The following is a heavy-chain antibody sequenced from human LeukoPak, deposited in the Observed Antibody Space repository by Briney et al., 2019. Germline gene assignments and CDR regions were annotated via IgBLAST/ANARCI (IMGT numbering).Heavy chain of an antibody. V-gene: IGHV4-38-2*01. CDR3: ARVGIAAAGTLSPYYGMDV. J-gene: IGHJ6*04. CDR1: GYSISSGYY. CDR2: FDHSGST. Sequence: SETLSLTCAVPGYSISSGYYWGWIRPPPGKGLEWIGMFDHSGSTYYNPSLKRRVTISVDTSKNQFSLKLSSVTAADTAVYYCARVGIAAAGTLSPYYGMDVWGKGTTVTVSS. D-gene: IGHD6-13*01.